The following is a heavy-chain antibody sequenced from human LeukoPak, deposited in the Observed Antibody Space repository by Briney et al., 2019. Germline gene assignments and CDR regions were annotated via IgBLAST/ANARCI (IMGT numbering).Heavy chain of an antibody. D-gene: IGHD3-10*01. CDR3: ARDLTMVRGARYRPYNWFDP. J-gene: IGHJ5*02. Sequence: ASVKVSCKASGYTFTGYYMHWVRQAPGQGLEYMGGIIPIFGTANSAQKFQGRVTIIADKSTSTAYMELSSLRSEDTAVYYCARDLTMVRGARYRPYNWFDPWGQGTLVTVSP. CDR2: IIPIFGTA. V-gene: IGHV1-69*06. CDR1: GYTFTGYY.